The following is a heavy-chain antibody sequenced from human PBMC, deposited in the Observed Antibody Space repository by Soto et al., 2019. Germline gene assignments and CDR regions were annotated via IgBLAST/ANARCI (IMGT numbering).Heavy chain of an antibody. D-gene: IGHD3-10*01. CDR3: AQMWFGELWHSMDV. CDR1: GGDFNSYT. CDR2: IIPILDVS. Sequence: QLQLVQSGAEVKKPGSSVKVSCKASGGDFNSYTLSWVRQAPGQGPEWMGTIIPILDVSKNAQKFQGRVTITADKSTATVYMELRSLKSEDTAIYYCAQMWFGELWHSMDVWGQGTTVTVSS. J-gene: IGHJ6*02. V-gene: IGHV1-69*02.